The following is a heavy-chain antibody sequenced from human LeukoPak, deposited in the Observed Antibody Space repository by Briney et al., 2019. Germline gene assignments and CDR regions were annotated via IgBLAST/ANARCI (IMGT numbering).Heavy chain of an antibody. J-gene: IGHJ6*02. CDR1: GFTFSSYW. CDR2: IKQDGSEK. CDR3: ARAPDSYYYGSGTYGMDV. V-gene: IGHV3-7*01. D-gene: IGHD3-10*01. Sequence: GGSLRLSCAASGFTFSSYWMSWVRQAPGKGLEGVANIKQDGSEKYYVDSVKGRFTISRDNAKNSLYLQMNSLRAEDTAVYYCARAPDSYYYGSGTYGMDVWGQGTTVTVSS.